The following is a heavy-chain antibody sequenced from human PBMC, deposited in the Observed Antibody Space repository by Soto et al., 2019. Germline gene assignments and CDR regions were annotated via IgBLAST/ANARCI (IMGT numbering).Heavy chain of an antibody. V-gene: IGHV3-9*01. J-gene: IGHJ4*02. Sequence: EVQLVESGGGLVQPGRSLRLSCAASGFTFDDYAMHWVRQAPGKGLEWVSGISWDSGSIGYADSVKGRFTISRDNAKNSLYLQMNSLRAEDTALYYCAKDWGTYYYDSSGYSGSGQFDYWRQGTLVTVSS. CDR3: AKDWGTYYYDSSGYSGSGQFDY. D-gene: IGHD3-22*01. CDR1: GFTFDDYA. CDR2: ISWDSGSI.